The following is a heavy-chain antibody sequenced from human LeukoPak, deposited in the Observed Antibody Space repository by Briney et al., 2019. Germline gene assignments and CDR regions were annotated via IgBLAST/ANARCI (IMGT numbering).Heavy chain of an antibody. J-gene: IGHJ3*02. CDR2: ISAYKGNT. Sequence: ASVKVSCKVSGYTLTELSMHWVRQAPGQGLEWMGWISAYKGNTNVAQKFQARVTMTTDTSTSTAYMDLKSLRSDDTAVYYCAREGYCGGGSCHPDDAFDIWGQGTMVTVSS. V-gene: IGHV1-18*01. D-gene: IGHD2-15*01. CDR1: GYTLTELS. CDR3: AREGYCGGGSCHPDDAFDI.